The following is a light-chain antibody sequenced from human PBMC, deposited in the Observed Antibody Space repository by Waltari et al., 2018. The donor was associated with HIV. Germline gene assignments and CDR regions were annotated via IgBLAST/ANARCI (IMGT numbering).Light chain of an antibody. CDR3: QQYYSTPWT. J-gene: IGKJ1*01. CDR2: WAS. Sequence: DIVMPQSPDSLAVSLGERATLNCKSSQSVLYRSNNKEYLAWYQQKPGQPPKLLIYWASTRESGVPDRFSGSGSGTDFTLTISSLLAEDVAVYYCQQYYSTPWTFGQGTRVEIK. V-gene: IGKV4-1*01. CDR1: QSVLYRSNNKEY.